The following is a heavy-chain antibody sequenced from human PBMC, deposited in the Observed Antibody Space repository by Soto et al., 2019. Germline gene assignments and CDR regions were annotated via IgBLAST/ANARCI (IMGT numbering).Heavy chain of an antibody. CDR2: TRST. J-gene: IGHJ5*02. Sequence: QVQLQESGPGLVKPSESLSLTCTVSGDSISSFYWSWIRQPPGKGLEWIGYTRSTNYNPSLKSRVTISVDTSLNQVSLRLTSVTAADTAVYYCARRGGGFDNWFDPWGQGTRVTVSS. CDR1: GDSISSFY. CDR3: ARRGGGFDNWFDP. V-gene: IGHV4-59*08.